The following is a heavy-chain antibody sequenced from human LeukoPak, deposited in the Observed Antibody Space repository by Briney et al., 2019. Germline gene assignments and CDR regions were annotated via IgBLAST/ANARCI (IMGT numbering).Heavy chain of an antibody. CDR2: IYYSGST. CDR1: GGSISSGGYY. V-gene: IGHV4-31*03. Sequence: PSQTLSLTCTVSGGSISSGGYYWSWIRQHPGKGLEWIGYIYYSGSTYYNPSLKSRVTISVDTSKNQVSLKLSSVTAADTAVYYCAKGGGWGNWFDPWGQGTLVTVSS. D-gene: IGHD3-16*01. CDR3: AKGGGWGNWFDP. J-gene: IGHJ5*02.